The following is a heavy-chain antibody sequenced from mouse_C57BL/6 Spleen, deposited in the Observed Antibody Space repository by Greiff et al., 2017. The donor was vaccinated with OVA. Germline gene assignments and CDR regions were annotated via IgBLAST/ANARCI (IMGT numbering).Heavy chain of an antibody. V-gene: IGHV2-2*01. CDR2: ICSGGST. Sequence: VQLQQSGPGLVQPSQSLSITCTVSGFSLTSYGVHWVRQSPGKGLEWLGVICSGGSTDYNAAFISRLSISKENSKSQVFFKMNSLQADDTAIYYCARDYSNYEMVWFAYWGQGTLVTVSA. CDR3: ARDYSNYEMVWFAY. J-gene: IGHJ3*01. CDR1: GFSLTSYG. D-gene: IGHD2-5*01.